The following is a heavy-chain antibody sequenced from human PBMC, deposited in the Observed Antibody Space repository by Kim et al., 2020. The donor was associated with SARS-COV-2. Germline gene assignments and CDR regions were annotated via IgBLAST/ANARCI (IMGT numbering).Heavy chain of an antibody. J-gene: IGHJ4*02. V-gene: IGHV3-23*01. Sequence: GGSLRLSCAASGFTFSSYAMSWVRQAPGKGLEWVSAISGSGGSTYYADSVKGRFTISRDNSKNTLYLQMNSLRAEDTAVYYCAKDSPSNYIAVAGTPPDYWGQGTLVTVSS. D-gene: IGHD6-19*01. CDR2: ISGSGGST. CDR3: AKDSPSNYIAVAGTPPDY. CDR1: GFTFSSYA.